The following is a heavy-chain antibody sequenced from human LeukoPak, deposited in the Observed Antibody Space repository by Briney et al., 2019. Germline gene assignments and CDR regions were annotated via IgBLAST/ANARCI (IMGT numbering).Heavy chain of an antibody. CDR1: AFTFSDYS. CDR3: AKHSGSYFIYYIDS. Sequence: GGSLRLSCAASAFTFSDYSMNWVRQAPGKGLEWVSTISGSGYNTYYADSVKGRFTISRDNSANTLYLQMNSLRAEDTALYYCAKHSGSYFIYYIDSWGQGTLVTVSS. V-gene: IGHV3-23*01. J-gene: IGHJ4*02. CDR2: ISGSGYNT. D-gene: IGHD1-26*01.